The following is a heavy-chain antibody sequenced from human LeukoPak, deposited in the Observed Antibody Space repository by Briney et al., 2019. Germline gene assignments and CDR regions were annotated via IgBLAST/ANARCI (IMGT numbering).Heavy chain of an antibody. CDR3: ARNNGMDV. CDR2: VNRDGSET. J-gene: IGHJ6*02. V-gene: IGHV3-7*03. CDR1: GFTLSSHW. Sequence: TGGSLRLSCAASGFTLSSHWMTWVRQVPGRGPEWVANVNRDGSETYYLDSAKGRFTISKDNAKNSLYLQMNSLRAEDTALYHCARNNGMDVWGQGTTVIVSS.